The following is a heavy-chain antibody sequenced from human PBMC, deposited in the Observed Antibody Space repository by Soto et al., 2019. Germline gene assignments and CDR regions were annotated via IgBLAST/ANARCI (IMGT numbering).Heavy chain of an antibody. D-gene: IGHD2-15*01. J-gene: IGHJ6*01. CDR2: IQGGGST. CDR3: SRDDVFCSGGSCSGVPMDV. V-gene: IGHV3-66*01. CDR1: GFTVSSHY. Sequence: EVQLVESGGDLVQPGGSLRLSCAASGFTVSSHYMHWVRQAPGKGLEWVSLIQGGGSTFYADSVKGRFTISRDNSKNTLFLQMNSLRVEDTAMYYCSRDDVFCSGGSCSGVPMDVWVSRTTVTVSS.